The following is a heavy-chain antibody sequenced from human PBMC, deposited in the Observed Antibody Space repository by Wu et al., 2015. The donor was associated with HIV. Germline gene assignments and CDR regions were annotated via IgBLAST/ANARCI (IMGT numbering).Heavy chain of an antibody. D-gene: IGHD6-19*01. CDR2: FIPIYDTA. V-gene: IGHV1-69*01. CDR3: ASTTVAGIAALAF. CDR1: GYNFTEYY. J-gene: IGHJ4*02. Sequence: QVLLVQSGAEVKKAVASVNVSCKASGYNFTEYYMHWIRQAPGQGLEWMGDFIPIYDTANNAQIFQGRVTITADESRSTTYMELSGLRLDDTAVYYCASTTVAGIAALAFWGQGTLVTVSS.